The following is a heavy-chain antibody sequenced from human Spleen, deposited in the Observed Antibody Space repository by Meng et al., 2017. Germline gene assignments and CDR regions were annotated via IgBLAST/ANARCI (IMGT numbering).Heavy chain of an antibody. CDR1: GFTFDDYA. V-gene: IGHV3-9*01. J-gene: IGHJ3*02. Sequence: GGSLRLSCAASGFTFDDYAMHWVRQAPGKGLEWVSGISWNSGSIGYADSVKGRFTISRDNAKNSLYLHMNSLRAEDTAVYYCARADSLGGSWYSSDAFDIWGQGTMVTVSS. CDR3: ARADSLGGSWYSSDAFDI. CDR2: ISWNSGSI. D-gene: IGHD6-13*01.